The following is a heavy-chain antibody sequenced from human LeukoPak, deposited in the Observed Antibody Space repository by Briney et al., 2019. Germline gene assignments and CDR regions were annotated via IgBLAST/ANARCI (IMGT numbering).Heavy chain of an antibody. CDR2: IYTSGRT. Sequence: SETLSLTCTVSGGSISSGSYYWTWIRQPAGKGLEWIGRIYTSGRTDYDPSLKSRVTISVDTSKNQSSLKLSSVTAADTAVYYCAGNYYGSGSYYSEDRYWGQGTLVTVSS. J-gene: IGHJ4*02. D-gene: IGHD3-10*01. CDR3: AGNYYGSGSYYSEDRY. CDR1: GGSISSGSYY. V-gene: IGHV4-61*02.